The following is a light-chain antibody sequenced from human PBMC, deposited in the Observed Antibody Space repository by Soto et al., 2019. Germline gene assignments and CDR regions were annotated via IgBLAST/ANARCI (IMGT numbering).Light chain of an antibody. CDR3: QQYNSYSPEKT. V-gene: IGKV1-17*01. CDR2: DAS. J-gene: IGKJ1*01. Sequence: IQMTQSPSSLSASVGDRVTITCRASQGIRNDLGWYQQKPGKAPKLLIYDASSLESGVPSRFSGSGSGTEFTLTISSLQPDDFATYYCQQYNSYSPEKTFGQGTKVDI. CDR1: QGIRND.